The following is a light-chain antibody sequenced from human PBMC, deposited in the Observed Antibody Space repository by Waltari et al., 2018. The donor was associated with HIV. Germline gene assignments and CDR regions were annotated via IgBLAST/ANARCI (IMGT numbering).Light chain of an antibody. Sequence: EIVLSQSPATLSLSPGERATLSCRASQSVGKSLAWYQQKPGQAPRLLIYDASDRATGIPARFSGSGSRTDFTLTISSLEPEDFAVYYCQQRTNWPPYTFGQGTKLEIK. J-gene: IGKJ2*01. CDR1: QSVGKS. CDR3: QQRTNWPPYT. CDR2: DAS. V-gene: IGKV3-11*01.